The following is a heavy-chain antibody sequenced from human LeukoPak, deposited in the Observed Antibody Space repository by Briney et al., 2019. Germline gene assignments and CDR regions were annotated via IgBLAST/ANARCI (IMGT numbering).Heavy chain of an antibody. Sequence: SQTLSLTCAISGDSVSSNSAAWNWIRQSPSRGLEWLGRTYYRSKWYNDYAVSVKSRITINPDTSKNQFSLQLNSVTPEDTAVYYCARDDRRFLEWTSYYYYYMDVWGKGTTVTVSS. V-gene: IGHV6-1*01. D-gene: IGHD3-3*01. CDR1: GDSVSSNSAA. CDR3: ARDDRRFLEWTSYYYYYMDV. CDR2: TYYRSKWYN. J-gene: IGHJ6*03.